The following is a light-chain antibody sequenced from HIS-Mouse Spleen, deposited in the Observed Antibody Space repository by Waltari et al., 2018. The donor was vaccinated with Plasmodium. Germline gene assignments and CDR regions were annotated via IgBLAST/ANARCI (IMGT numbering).Light chain of an antibody. J-gene: IGKJ4*01. CDR2: AAS. CDR3: QQYYSYPLT. Sequence: ASRMTQSPSSLSASTEYRLTVTCRASQAISSYLACYQQKPGKAPKLLIYAASTLQSGVPSRFSGSGSGTDFTLTISCLQSEDFATYYCQQYYSYPLTFGGGTKVEIK. CDR1: QAISSY. V-gene: IGKV1-8*01.